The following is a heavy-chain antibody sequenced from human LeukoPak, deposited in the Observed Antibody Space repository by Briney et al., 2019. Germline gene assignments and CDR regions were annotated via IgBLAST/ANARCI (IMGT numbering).Heavy chain of an antibody. Sequence: PGGSLRLSCAASGFTFDDYAMHWVRQAPGKGLEWVSLISGDGGSTYYADSVKGRFTISRDSSKSTLYLHMNSLRAEDTAVYYCTKGAAAGPKYFQHWGQGTLVTVSS. D-gene: IGHD6-13*01. V-gene: IGHV3-43*02. CDR2: ISGDGGST. CDR1: GFTFDDYA. J-gene: IGHJ1*01. CDR3: TKGAAAGPKYFQH.